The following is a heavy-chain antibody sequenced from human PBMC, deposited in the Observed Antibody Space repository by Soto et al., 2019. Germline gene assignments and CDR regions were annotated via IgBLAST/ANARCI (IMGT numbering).Heavy chain of an antibody. CDR1: GASISRYY. Sequence: QVRLQESGPGLVKPSETLSLTCTVSGASISRYYWSWIRQSPGKGLEWIGYLYNTGSTIYNPSLKSRVNISVDTSKNQFSLQMNSVTAADTAVYYCARGLWGYLGVDCSPLAVWGQGTTVTVSS. D-gene: IGHD2-21*02. CDR2: LYNTGST. J-gene: IGHJ6*02. CDR3: ARGLWGYLGVDCSPLAV. V-gene: IGHV4-59*01.